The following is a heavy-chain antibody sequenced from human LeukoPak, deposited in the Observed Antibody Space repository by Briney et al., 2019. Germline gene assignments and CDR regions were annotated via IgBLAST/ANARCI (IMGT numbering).Heavy chain of an antibody. V-gene: IGHV1-46*01. Sequence: ASVKVSCKASGYTFTIYYMHWVRQAPGQGLEWMGIINPSGGSTSYAQKFQGRVTMTRDTSTSTVYMELSSLRSEDTAVYYCARDELVKYYYDSSGYSIFDYWGQGTLVTVSS. CDR3: ARDELVKYYYDSSGYSIFDY. CDR2: INPSGGST. J-gene: IGHJ4*02. CDR1: GYTFTIYY. D-gene: IGHD3-22*01.